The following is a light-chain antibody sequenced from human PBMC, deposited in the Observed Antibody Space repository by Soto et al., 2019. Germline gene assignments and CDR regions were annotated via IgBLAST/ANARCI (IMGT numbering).Light chain of an antibody. CDR3: QQSYSTPRT. CDR1: QSISNY. J-gene: IGKJ2*01. CDR2: AAS. V-gene: IGKV1-39*01. Sequence: DIQMTQSPSSLSASVGDRVTITCRASQSISNYLNWYQQKPGKAPNLLIYAASSLQSGVPSRFSGSGSGTDFTLTINSLQPEDFATYYCQQSYSTPRTVGQGTKLEI.